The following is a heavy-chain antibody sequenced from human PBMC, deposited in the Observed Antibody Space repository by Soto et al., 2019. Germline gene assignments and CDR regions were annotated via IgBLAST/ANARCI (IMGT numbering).Heavy chain of an antibody. CDR3: VEGWNDF. J-gene: IGHJ4*02. Sequence: EVHVVESGGDLVEPGGSLRLSCVTSGFMFSSARMSWVRQAPGKGLEWVARIKSTRDGGARDYAAPVNGRFTISRDDSKSTVYLQMNSLRVEDTALYYCVEGWNDFWGQGTLVTVSS. D-gene: IGHD1-1*01. V-gene: IGHV3-15*01. CDR2: IKSTRDGGAR. CDR1: GFMFSSAR.